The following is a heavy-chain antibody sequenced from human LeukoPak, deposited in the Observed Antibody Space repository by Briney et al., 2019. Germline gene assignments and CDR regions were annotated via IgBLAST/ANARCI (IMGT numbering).Heavy chain of an antibody. D-gene: IGHD3-9*01. CDR1: SESFSGYF. J-gene: IGHJ6*03. CDR3: ARDRRDWSNYYYMDV. V-gene: IGHV4-34*01. CDR2: INYSGST. Sequence: SETLSLTCALHSESFSGYFWSSIRQPPGKGLEWIGEINYSGSTNYNPSLKSRVTISVDTSKNQFSLKLSSVTAADTAVYYCARDRRDWSNYYYMDVWGKGTTVTGSS.